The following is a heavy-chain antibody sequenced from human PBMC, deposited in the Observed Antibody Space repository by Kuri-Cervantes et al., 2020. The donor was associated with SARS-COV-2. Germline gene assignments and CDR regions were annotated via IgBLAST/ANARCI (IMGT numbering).Heavy chain of an antibody. V-gene: IGHV1-18*01. CDR3: ARVAVAALDY. CDR2: ISAYNGNT. D-gene: IGHD6-19*01. J-gene: IGHJ4*02. Sequence: ASVKVSCKASGGTLSSYAISWVRQAPGQGLEWMGWISAYNGNTNYAQKLQGRVTMTTDTSTSTAYMELRSLRSDDTAVYYCARVAVAALDYWGQGTLVTVSS. CDR1: GGTLSSYA.